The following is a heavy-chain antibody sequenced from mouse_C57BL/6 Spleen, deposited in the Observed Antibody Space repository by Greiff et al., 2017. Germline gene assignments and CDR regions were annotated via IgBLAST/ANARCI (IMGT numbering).Heavy chain of an antibody. CDR2: INPSNGGT. Sequence: VKLQQPGTELVKHGASVKLSCKASGYTFTSYWMHWVKQRPGQGLEWIGNINPSNGGTNYNEKFKSKATLTVDKSSSTAYMQLSSLTSEDSAVYYCARSFITTVVAEGYAMDYWGQGTSVTVSS. CDR1: GYTFTSYW. CDR3: ARSFITTVVAEGYAMDY. J-gene: IGHJ4*01. V-gene: IGHV1-53*01. D-gene: IGHD1-1*01.